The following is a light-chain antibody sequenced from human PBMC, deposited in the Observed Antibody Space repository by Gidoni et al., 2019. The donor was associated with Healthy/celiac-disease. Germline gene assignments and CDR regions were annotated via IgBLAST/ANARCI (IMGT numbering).Light chain of an antibody. V-gene: IGKV3-11*01. CDR1: QSVSSY. Sequence: EIVLTQSPATLSLSPGERHTLSCRASQSVSSYLAWSQQKPGQAPRLLIYDASNRATGIPARFSGSGSGTDFTLTISSLEPEDFAVYYCQQRSNWPPWTFGQGTKVEIK. CDR3: QQRSNWPPWT. CDR2: DAS. J-gene: IGKJ1*01.